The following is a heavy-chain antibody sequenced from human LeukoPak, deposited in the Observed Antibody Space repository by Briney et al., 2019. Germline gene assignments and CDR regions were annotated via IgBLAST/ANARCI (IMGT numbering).Heavy chain of an antibody. CDR1: GGSISSYY. V-gene: IGHV4-4*07. CDR3: VSNWRSSGYYYGY. J-gene: IGHJ4*02. CDR2: IHTRST. Sequence: SETLSLTCTVSGGSISSYYWSWIRQPAGKGLEWIGRIHTRSTNYNPSLKSRVTISVDTSKNQFSLKLSSVTAADTALYYCVSNWRSSGYYYGYWGQGTLVTVSS. D-gene: IGHD3-22*01.